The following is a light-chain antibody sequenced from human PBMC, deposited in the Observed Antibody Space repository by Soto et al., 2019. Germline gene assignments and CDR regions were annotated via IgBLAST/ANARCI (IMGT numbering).Light chain of an antibody. CDR2: QDS. Sequence: SYELTQPPSVSVSPGQTASITCSGDKLGDKYACWYQQKPGQSPVLVIYQDSKRPSGIPERFSCSNSGNTATLTISGTQGMDEDDYYCRAWDSSTVVFGGGTKLTVL. V-gene: IGLV3-1*01. CDR3: RAWDSSTVV. CDR1: KLGDKY. J-gene: IGLJ2*01.